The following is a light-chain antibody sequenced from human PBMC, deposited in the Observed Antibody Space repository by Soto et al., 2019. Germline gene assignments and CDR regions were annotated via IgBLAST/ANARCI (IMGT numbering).Light chain of an antibody. Sequence: QSVLTQPASVSGSPGQSIAISCTGTSSDVGGYNYVCWYQQHPGKAPKLMIYDVNIRPSGVSDRFSGSKSGNTASLTISGLQAQDEADYYCSSYTSSNPLVLGTGTKVTVL. CDR2: DVN. J-gene: IGLJ1*01. CDR1: SSDVGGYNY. V-gene: IGLV2-14*01. CDR3: SSYTSSNPLV.